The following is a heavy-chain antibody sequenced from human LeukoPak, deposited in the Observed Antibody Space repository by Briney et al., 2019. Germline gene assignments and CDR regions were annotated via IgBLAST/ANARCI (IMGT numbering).Heavy chain of an antibody. V-gene: IGHV4-59*12. CDR1: GGSISSYY. CDR3: ARVTQRWLHNDNWFDP. Sequence: PSETLSLTCTVSGGSISSYYWSWIRQPPGKGLEWIGYIYYSGSTNYNPSLKSRVTISLDTSKNQFSLKLSSVTAADTAVYYCARVTQRWLHNDNWFDPWGQGTLVTVSS. D-gene: IGHD4-23*01. CDR2: IYYSGST. J-gene: IGHJ5*02.